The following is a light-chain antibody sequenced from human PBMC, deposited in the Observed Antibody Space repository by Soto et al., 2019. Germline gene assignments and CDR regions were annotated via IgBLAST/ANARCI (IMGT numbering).Light chain of an antibody. J-gene: IGKJ4*01. Sequence: EIVLTQSPATLSLSPGERATLSCRASQSVNIYLAWYQQKPGQAPRLLIYDASNRATGIPARFSGSGSGTDFTLTIGSLEPEDIAVYYCQQRSNWRVTFGGGTKVEIK. CDR2: DAS. CDR1: QSVNIY. V-gene: IGKV3-11*01. CDR3: QQRSNWRVT.